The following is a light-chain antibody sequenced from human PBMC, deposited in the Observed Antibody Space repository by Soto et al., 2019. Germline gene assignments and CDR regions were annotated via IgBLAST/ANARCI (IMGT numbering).Light chain of an antibody. Sequence: EIVMTQSPATLSVSPGESATLSCRPSQSVGTNLAWYQQKPGQAPRLLIYDMSTRATGVPARFSGSGSGTEFTLTISSLQSEDVAVYYCQQYNNWPPITFGQGTRLEIK. J-gene: IGKJ5*01. CDR1: QSVGTN. CDR2: DMS. CDR3: QQYNNWPPIT. V-gene: IGKV3-15*01.